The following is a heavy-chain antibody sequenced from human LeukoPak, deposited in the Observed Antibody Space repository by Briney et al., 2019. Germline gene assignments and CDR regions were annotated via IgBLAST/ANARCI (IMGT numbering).Heavy chain of an antibody. Sequence: ASVKVSCKASGYTFTSYDINWVRQATGQGLEWMGWMNPNSGNTGYAQKFQGRVTITRNTSISTAYMELSSLRSEDTAVYYCARGPANLYYDFWSGYFRFDPWGQGTLVTVSS. J-gene: IGHJ5*02. CDR3: ARGPANLYYDFWSGYFRFDP. D-gene: IGHD3-3*01. CDR2: MNPNSGNT. V-gene: IGHV1-8*03. CDR1: GYTFTSYD.